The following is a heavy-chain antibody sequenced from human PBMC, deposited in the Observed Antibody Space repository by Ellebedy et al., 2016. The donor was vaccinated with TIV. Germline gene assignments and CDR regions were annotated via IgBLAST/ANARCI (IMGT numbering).Heavy chain of an antibody. V-gene: IGHV4-59*01. CDR2: IYYSGST. Sequence: SETLSLTCTVSGGSISSYYWSWIRQPPGKGLEWIGYIYYSGSTNYNPSLKSRVTISVDTSKNQFSLRLSSVTAADTAVYYCARKISYDILTGYYPHWFDPWGQGTLVTVSS. J-gene: IGHJ5*02. D-gene: IGHD3-9*01. CDR3: ARKISYDILTGYYPHWFDP. CDR1: GGSISSYY.